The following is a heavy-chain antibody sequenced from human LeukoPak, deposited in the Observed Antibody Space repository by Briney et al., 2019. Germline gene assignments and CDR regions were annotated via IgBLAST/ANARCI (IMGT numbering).Heavy chain of an antibody. CDR1: GYTFTGYY. CDR3: ARAGSVTIFGVVISRKNWFDP. D-gene: IGHD3-3*01. J-gene: IGHJ5*02. Sequence: GASVKVSCKASGYTFTGYYMHWVRQAPGQGLEWMGWINPNSGGTNYAQKLQGRVTMTRDTSISTAYMELSRLRSDDTAVYYCARAGSVTIFGVVISRKNWFDPWGQGTLVTVSS. V-gene: IGHV1-2*02. CDR2: INPNSGGT.